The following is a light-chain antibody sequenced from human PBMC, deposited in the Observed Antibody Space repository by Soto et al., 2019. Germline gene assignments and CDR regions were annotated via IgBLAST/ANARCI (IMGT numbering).Light chain of an antibody. Sequence: EIVLTQSPGTLSLSPGERATLSCRASQSVSNNYLAWYQRKPGQAPRLLIYGASSRATGIPHRFSGSGSGTDFTLTISRLEPEDFAVYYVQQYDNSPWTFGQGTKVAI. CDR3: QQYDNSPWT. J-gene: IGKJ1*01. CDR1: QSVSNNY. CDR2: GAS. V-gene: IGKV3-20*01.